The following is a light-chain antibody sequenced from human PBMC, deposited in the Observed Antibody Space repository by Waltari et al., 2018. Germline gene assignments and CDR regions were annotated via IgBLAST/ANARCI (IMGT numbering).Light chain of an antibody. V-gene: IGKV3-20*01. CDR3: QKYDRLPAT. J-gene: IGKJ1*01. Sequence: EIVLTQSPGTLSLSPGERCTLSCRASQSVSSFLAWYQQKPGQAPRLLIYGASTRATGIPDRFSCSGSETDFSLTIISLEPEDCAVYYCQKYDRLPATFGQGTKVEI. CDR1: QSVSSF. CDR2: GAS.